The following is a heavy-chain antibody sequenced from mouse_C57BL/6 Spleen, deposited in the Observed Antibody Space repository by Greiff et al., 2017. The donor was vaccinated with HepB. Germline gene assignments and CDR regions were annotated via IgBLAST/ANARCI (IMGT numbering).Heavy chain of an antibody. CDR1: GYTFTSFT. CDR3: ARGNYPYYFDY. CDR2: INPSSGYT. V-gene: IGHV1-4*01. J-gene: IGHJ2*01. Sequence: VQLQQSGAELARPGASVKMSCKASGYTFTSFTMHWVKQRPGQGLEWIGYINPSSGYTKYNQKFKDKATLTADKSSSTAYMQLSSLTSEDSAVYYCARGNYPYYFDYWGQGTTLTVSS. D-gene: IGHD1-1*02.